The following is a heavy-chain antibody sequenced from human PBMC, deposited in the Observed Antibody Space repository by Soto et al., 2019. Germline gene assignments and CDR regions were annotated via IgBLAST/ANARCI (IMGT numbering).Heavy chain of an antibody. V-gene: IGHV3-30*18. J-gene: IGHJ4*02. CDR3: AKGGRQWLVTSDFNY. CDR2: VSHDGRNT. D-gene: IGHD6-19*01. Sequence: VQLVESGGGVVQPGRSLRLSCAASGFTFSDYAMHWVSQAPGKGLEWVAVVSHDGRNTHYADSVKGLFTISRDSSKNTVSLEMTSLRAEDTAVYYCAKGGRQWLVTSDFNYWGQGALVTVSS. CDR1: GFTFSDYA.